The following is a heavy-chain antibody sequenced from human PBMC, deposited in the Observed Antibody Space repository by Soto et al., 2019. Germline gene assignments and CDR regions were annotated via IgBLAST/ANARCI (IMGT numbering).Heavy chain of an antibody. D-gene: IGHD2-2*01. CDR2: MNPNSGNT. CDR3: VRSEVVPAASYYYDYMDV. V-gene: IGHV1-8*01. J-gene: IGHJ6*03. Sequence: RASVKVSCKASGYTFTSYDINWVRQATGQGLEWMGWMNPNSGNTGYAQKFQGRVTMTRNTSISTAYMELSSLRSEDTAVYYCVRSEVVPAASYYYDYMDVWGKGTTVTVSS. CDR1: GYTFTSYD.